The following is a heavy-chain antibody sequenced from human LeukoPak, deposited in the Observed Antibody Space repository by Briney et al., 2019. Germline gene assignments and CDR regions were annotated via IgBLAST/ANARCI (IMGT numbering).Heavy chain of an antibody. CDR3: ARDVGDSSGWYGDSWYFDY. V-gene: IGHV3-33*01. CDR2: IWSTGTTG. CDR1: GYTFSDHG. D-gene: IGHD6-19*01. Sequence: PGGSLRLSCVASGYTFSDHGMHWVRQAPGKGLEWVTMIWSTGTTGFYADSVKGRFTSSRDNSKNTLYLQMDNLRVEDTGVYYCARDVGDSSGWYGDSWYFDYWGQGTLVTVSS. J-gene: IGHJ4*02.